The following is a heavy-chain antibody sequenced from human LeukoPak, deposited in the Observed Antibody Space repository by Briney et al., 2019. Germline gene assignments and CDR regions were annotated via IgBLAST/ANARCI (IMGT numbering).Heavy chain of an antibody. CDR2: ISAYNGNT. V-gene: IGHV1-18*01. J-gene: IGHJ3*02. CDR1: GYTFTSYG. D-gene: IGHD1-26*01. CDR3: ARESEWELLVSAFDI. Sequence: ASVKVSCKASGYTFTSYGISWVRQAPGQGLEWMGWISAYNGNTNYAQKLQGRVTMTTDTSTSTAYMELRSLRSDDTAVYYCARESEWELLVSAFDIWGQGTMVTVSS.